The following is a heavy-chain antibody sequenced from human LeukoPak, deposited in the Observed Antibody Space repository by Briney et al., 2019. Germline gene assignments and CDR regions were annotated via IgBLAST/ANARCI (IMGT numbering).Heavy chain of an antibody. CDR1: GFALSSYG. CDR3: TKETYDAFDI. V-gene: IGHV3-30*02. J-gene: IGHJ3*02. Sequence: GGSLRLSCGASGFALSSYGMHWVRQAPGKGLEWVAFIRYDGNSKYYVDSVKGRFTISRDNSKHTLYLQMNSLRAEDTAVYYCTKETYDAFDIWGQGTTVTVSS. CDR2: IRYDGNSK.